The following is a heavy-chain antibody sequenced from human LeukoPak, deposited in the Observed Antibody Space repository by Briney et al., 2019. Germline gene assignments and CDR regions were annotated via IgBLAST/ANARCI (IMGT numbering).Heavy chain of an antibody. J-gene: IGHJ6*02. CDR2: ISAYNGNT. CDR1: GYTFTSYG. Sequence: ASVKVSCKAYGYTFTSYGISWVRQAPGQGLEWMGWISAYNGNTNYAQKLQGRVTMTTDTSTSTAYMELRSLRSADTAVYYCARDVSYYHYYYGMDVWGQGTTVTVSS. D-gene: IGHD3-10*01. V-gene: IGHV1-18*01. CDR3: ARDVSYYHYYYGMDV.